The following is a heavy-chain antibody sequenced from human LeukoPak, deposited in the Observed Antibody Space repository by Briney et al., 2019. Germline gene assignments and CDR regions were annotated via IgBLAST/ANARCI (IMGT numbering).Heavy chain of an antibody. Sequence: SETLSLTCAVYVGSFSSYYWTWLRQPPGKGLEWIGEINHSGSTNYNPSLKNRVTMSVDTSKNQFSLKLTSVTAADTAVYFCARAEGYYDSGGYKGGSASVSYWGQGTLVTVSS. CDR3: ARAEGYYDSGGYKGGSASVSY. J-gene: IGHJ4*02. CDR1: VGSFSSYY. V-gene: IGHV4-34*01. CDR2: INHSGST. D-gene: IGHD3-22*01.